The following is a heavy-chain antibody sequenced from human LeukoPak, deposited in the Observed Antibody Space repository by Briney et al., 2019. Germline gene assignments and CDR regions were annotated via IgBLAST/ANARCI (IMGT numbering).Heavy chain of an antibody. CDR2: MNPNSGIT. V-gene: IGHV1-8*01. J-gene: IGHJ5*01. CDR3: ARGEGSSWYAWFDS. CDR1: GYTFTSYD. D-gene: IGHD6-13*01. Sequence: ASVKVSCKASGYTFTSYDIKWVRQATGQGLEWMGWMNPNSGITGYAQKFQGRVTMTRNTSITTAYMELSSLRSEDTAVYYCARGEGSSWYAWFDSWGQGTLVTVSS.